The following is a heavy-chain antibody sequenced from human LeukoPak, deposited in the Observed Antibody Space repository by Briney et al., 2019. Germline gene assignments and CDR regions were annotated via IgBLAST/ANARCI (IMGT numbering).Heavy chain of an antibody. D-gene: IGHD6-13*01. CDR3: ATSQYPIAAADNWFGP. CDR2: IYNSGST. V-gene: IGHV4-39*01. J-gene: IGHJ5*02. CDR1: GGFISSGSYY. Sequence: SETLSLTCTVSGGFISSGSYYWGWIRQPPGKGLEWIGTIYNSGSTWYNPSLKSRVTISADTSRNQFSLNLSSVTAADTAVYYCATSQYPIAAADNWFGPWGQGTLVTVSS.